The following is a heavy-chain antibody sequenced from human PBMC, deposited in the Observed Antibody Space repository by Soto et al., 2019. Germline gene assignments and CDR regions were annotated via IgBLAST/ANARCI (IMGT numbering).Heavy chain of an antibody. J-gene: IGHJ4*02. CDR3: ARGRAIVVVKRPLSRYYFDY. V-gene: IGHV4-4*07. D-gene: IGHD3-22*01. CDR2: IYTSGTT. CDR1: GGSINGYY. Sequence: QVQLQESGPGLVKPSETLSLTCTVSGGSINGYYWTWIRQPAGKGLEWIGRIYTSGTTSYNPSLKSRVTMSLDTSKNHFSLRLTSVTAADTAVYYCARGRAIVVVKRPLSRYYFDYWGQGTLVTVSS.